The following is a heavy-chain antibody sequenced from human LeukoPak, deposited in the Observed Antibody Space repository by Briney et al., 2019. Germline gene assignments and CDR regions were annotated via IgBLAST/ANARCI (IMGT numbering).Heavy chain of an antibody. CDR1: GGSISSYY. J-gene: IGHJ4*02. V-gene: IGHV4-4*07. CDR3: AASIAAALPSAIDY. Sequence: SETLSLTCTVSGGSISSYYWSWIRQPAGKGLEWIGRIYTSGSTNYNPSLKSRVTMSVDTSKNQFSLKLSSVTAADTAVYYCAASIAAALPSAIDYWGQGTLVTVSS. D-gene: IGHD6-13*01. CDR2: IYTSGST.